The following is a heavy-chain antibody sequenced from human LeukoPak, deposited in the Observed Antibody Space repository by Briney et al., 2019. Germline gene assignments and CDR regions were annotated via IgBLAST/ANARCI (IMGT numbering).Heavy chain of an antibody. CDR3: ARDLDLASGYKNWFDP. CDR1: GYTFTGYY. CDR2: INPNSGGT. J-gene: IGHJ5*02. V-gene: IGHV1-2*02. Sequence: ASVKVSCKASGYTFTGYYMHWVRQAPGQGLEWMGWINPNSGGTNYAQKFQGRVTMTRDTSISTAYMELSRLRSDDTAVYYCARDLDLASGYKNWFDPWGQGTLVTVSS. D-gene: IGHD6-25*01.